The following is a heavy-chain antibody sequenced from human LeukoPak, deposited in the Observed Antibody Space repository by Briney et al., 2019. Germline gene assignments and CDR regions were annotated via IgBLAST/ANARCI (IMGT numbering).Heavy chain of an antibody. D-gene: IGHD5-24*01. V-gene: IGHV3-23*01. CDR2: ISGSGDTT. CDR1: GFNFSDYA. Sequence: GSLRLSCAASGFNFSDYAMTLVRQAPGKGPEWVSGISGSGDTTYYTDSVKGRFTISRDNSKNTLYLQMNSLRAEDTAVYYCASKGRDGYNDYWGQGTLVTVSS. J-gene: IGHJ4*02. CDR3: ASKGRDGYNDY.